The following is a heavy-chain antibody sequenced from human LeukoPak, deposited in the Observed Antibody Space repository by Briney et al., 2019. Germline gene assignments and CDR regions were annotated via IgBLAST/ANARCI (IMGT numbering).Heavy chain of an antibody. Sequence: GGSLRLSCAASGLTVSDNYMTWVRRAPGKGLEWVSGIYAGGSTFYADSVKGRFTISRDNSKNTVYLQMNSLRAEDAAVYYCARDRSYDSSGYPFDFWGQGTLVTVSS. V-gene: IGHV3-53*05. CDR3: ARDRSYDSSGYPFDF. CDR2: IYAGGST. CDR1: GLTVSDNY. J-gene: IGHJ4*02. D-gene: IGHD3-22*01.